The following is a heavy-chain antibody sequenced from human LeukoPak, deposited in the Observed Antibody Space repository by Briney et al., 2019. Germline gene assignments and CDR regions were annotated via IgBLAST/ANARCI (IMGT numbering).Heavy chain of an antibody. V-gene: IGHV3-74*01. Sequence: GGSLRLSCAASGFTFSTTWMHWVRHAPGKGLVWVSRIISDGSSTTYAGSVKGRFTIPRDNSKNTLYLQMNSLRAEDTAVYYCARLIVPGAFDIWGRGTMVTVSS. CDR1: GFTFSTTW. J-gene: IGHJ3*02. D-gene: IGHD2/OR15-2a*01. CDR2: IISDGSST. CDR3: ARLIVPGAFDI.